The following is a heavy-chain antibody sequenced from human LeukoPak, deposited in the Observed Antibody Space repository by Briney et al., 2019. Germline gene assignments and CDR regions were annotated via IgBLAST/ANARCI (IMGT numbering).Heavy chain of an antibody. D-gene: IGHD5-24*01. CDR1: GGSISSYY. Sequence: PSETLSLTCTVSGGSISSYYWSWIRQPPGKGLEWIGYIYYNGSTNYNPSLKSRVTISVDTSKNQFSLKLSSVTAADTAVYYCAREDGPGAFDIWGQGTMVTVSS. V-gene: IGHV4-59*01. CDR3: AREDGPGAFDI. J-gene: IGHJ3*02. CDR2: IYYNGST.